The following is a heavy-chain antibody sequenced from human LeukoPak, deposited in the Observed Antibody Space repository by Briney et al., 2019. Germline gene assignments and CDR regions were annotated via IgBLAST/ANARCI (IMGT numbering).Heavy chain of an antibody. V-gene: IGHV1-69*13. CDR1: GGTFSSYA. CDR2: IIPIFGTA. CDR3: ARDRFLEWFPTSYYYYYYGMDV. Sequence: SVKVSCKASGGTFSSYAISWVRQAPGQGLEWMGGIIPIFGTANYAQKFQGRVTITADESTSTAYMELSSLRSEDTAVYYCARDRFLEWFPTSYYYYYYGMDVWGQGTTVTVSS. J-gene: IGHJ6*02. D-gene: IGHD3-3*01.